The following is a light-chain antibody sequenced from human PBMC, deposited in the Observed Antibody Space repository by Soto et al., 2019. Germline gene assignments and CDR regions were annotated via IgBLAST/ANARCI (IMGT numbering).Light chain of an antibody. CDR2: DVT. Sequence: QSALTQPASVSGSPGQSITISCTGTSSDVGHYNYVSWYQQHPGKAPKLMIYDVTNRPSGVSDRFSGSKSGNTASLTISGLRAEDEAVYYCSSYTTTNTLIFGGGTKLTVL. CDR3: SSYTTTNTLI. CDR1: SSDVGHYNY. J-gene: IGLJ2*01. V-gene: IGLV2-14*01.